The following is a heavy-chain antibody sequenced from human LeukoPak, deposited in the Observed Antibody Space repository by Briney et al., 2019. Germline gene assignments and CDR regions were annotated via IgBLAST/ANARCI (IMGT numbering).Heavy chain of an antibody. V-gene: IGHV4-31*03. CDR1: GGSISSGGYY. CDR3: AVKVAATGYY. CDR2: MSYSGDT. Sequence: PSETLSLTCTVSGGSISSGGYYWSWIRQHPGTGLEGIGYMSYSGDTYYNASLKSRITISLDTSKNQFSLKLSSVTAADTAVYYCAVKVAATGYYWGQGTLVTVSS. D-gene: IGHD6-13*01. J-gene: IGHJ4*02.